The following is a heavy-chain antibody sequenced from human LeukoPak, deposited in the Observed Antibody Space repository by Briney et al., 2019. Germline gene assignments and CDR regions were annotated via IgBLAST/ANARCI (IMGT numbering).Heavy chain of an antibody. CDR2: IDSDGTNT. Sequence: GGSLRLSCAASGFTFSIYWMHWVRQAPGKGLVWVSRIDSDGTNTNYADSVKGRFTISRDNAKNTLYLQMNSLRAEDTAVYYCARLVGATRLHDYWGQGTLVTVSS. V-gene: IGHV3-74*01. D-gene: IGHD1-26*01. J-gene: IGHJ4*02. CDR3: ARLVGATRLHDY. CDR1: GFTFSIYW.